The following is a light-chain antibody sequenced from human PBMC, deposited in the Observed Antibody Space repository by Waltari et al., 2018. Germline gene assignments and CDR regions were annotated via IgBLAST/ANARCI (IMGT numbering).Light chain of an antibody. V-gene: IGLV2-14*03. Sequence: QSALTQPASVSGSPGQSITISCTGTDSDIVPYNYVSWYQQHPGRAPQLIIYGVSDRPSGVSNRFSGSKSGHTASLTISGLQAEDEADYYCSSFTRSSTWLFGGGTKVTVL. CDR2: GVS. CDR1: DSDIVPYNY. J-gene: IGLJ3*02. CDR3: SSFTRSSTWL.